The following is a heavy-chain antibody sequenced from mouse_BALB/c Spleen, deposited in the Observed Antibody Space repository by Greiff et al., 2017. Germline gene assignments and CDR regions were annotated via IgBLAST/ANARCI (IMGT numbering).Heavy chain of an antibody. J-gene: IGHJ3*01. Sequence: VNLVESGPGLVAPSQSLSITCTVSGFSLSRYSVHWVRQPPGKGLEWLGMIRGGGSTDYNSASKSRLSISKDNSKSQVFLKMNSLQTDDTAMYYCSRLYDGYYSFAYWGQGTLVTVSA. V-gene: IGHV2-6-4*01. CDR3: SRLYDGYYSFAY. CDR1: GFSLSRYS. CDR2: IRGGGST. D-gene: IGHD2-3*01.